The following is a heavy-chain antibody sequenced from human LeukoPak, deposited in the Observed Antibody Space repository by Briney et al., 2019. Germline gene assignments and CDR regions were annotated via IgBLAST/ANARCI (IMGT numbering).Heavy chain of an antibody. J-gene: IGHJ4*02. V-gene: IGHV1-18*01. CDR1: GYTFTSYG. CDR3: ARDWQPTYYYDSSGYRPFDY. D-gene: IGHD3-22*01. Sequence: GASVKVSCKASGYTFTSYGISWVRQAPGQGLEWMGWISAYNGNTNYAQKLQGRVTMTTDTSTSTAYMELRSLRSDDTAVYYCARDWQPTYYYDSSGYRPFDYWGQGTLVTVSS. CDR2: ISAYNGNT.